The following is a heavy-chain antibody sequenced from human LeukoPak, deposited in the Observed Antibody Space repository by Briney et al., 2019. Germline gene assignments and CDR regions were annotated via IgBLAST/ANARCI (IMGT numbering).Heavy chain of an antibody. Sequence: SETLSLTCAVYGGSFSGYYWSWIRQPPGKGLEWIGEINHSGSTNYNPSLKSRVTISVDTSKNQFSLKLTSVTAADTAVYYCARHLKRAFDPWGQGTLVTVSS. V-gene: IGHV4-34*01. J-gene: IGHJ5*02. CDR2: INHSGST. CDR1: GGSFSGYY. D-gene: IGHD3-3*02. CDR3: ARHLKRAFDP.